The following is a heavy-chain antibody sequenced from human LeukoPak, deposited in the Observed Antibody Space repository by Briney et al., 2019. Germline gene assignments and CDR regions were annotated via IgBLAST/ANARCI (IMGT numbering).Heavy chain of an antibody. CDR1: GGSISSSSYY. Sequence: SETLSLTCTVSGGSISSSSYYWGWIRQPPGKGLEWIGYIYYSGSTNYNPSLKSRVTISVDTSKNQFSLKLSSVTAADTAVYYCARAAAGPIKYYFDYWGQGTLVTVSS. CDR2: IYYSGST. V-gene: IGHV4-61*05. CDR3: ARAAAGPIKYYFDY. D-gene: IGHD6-13*01. J-gene: IGHJ4*02.